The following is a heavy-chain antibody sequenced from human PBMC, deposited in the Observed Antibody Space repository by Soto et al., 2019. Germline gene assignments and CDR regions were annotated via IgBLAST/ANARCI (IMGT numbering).Heavy chain of an antibody. V-gene: IGHV4-39*01. Sequence: SETLSLTCTVSGGSISSSSYYWGWIRQPPGKGLEWIGSIYYSGSTYYNPSLKSRVTISVDTSKNQFSLKLSSVTAADTAVYYCARHPNTIIAVAGFFDYWGQGTLVTVSS. CDR2: IYYSGST. D-gene: IGHD6-19*01. J-gene: IGHJ4*02. CDR3: ARHPNTIIAVAGFFDY. CDR1: GGSISSSSYY.